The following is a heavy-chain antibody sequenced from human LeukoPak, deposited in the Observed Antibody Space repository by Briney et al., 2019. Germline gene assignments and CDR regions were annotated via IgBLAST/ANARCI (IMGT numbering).Heavy chain of an antibody. CDR3: ARGYNDYTPSFDH. J-gene: IGHJ4*02. V-gene: IGHV4-34*01. D-gene: IGHD4-11*01. Sequence: SETLSLTCAVYGGSFSGYYWSWIRQPPGKGLEWIGEINHSGSTNYNPSLKSRVTISVDTSKNQFSLKLSSVTAADTAVYYCARGYNDYTPSFDHWGQGILVTVSS. CDR1: GGSFSGYY. CDR2: INHSGST.